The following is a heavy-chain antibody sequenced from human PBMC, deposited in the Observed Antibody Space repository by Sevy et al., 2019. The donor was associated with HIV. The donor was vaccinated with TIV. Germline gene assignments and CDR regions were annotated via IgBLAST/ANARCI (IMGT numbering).Heavy chain of an antibody. J-gene: IGHJ4*02. CDR1: GITLSDAW. V-gene: IGHV3-30*03. Sequence: GGSLRLSCAASGITLSDAWVIWVRQAPGKGLEWLAVISYDGSLKFHTDSVRGRFTISRDNSKNTVYLQMNSLRAEDTAVYYCAREHPGYNPFDNWGQGTLVTVSS. D-gene: IGHD5-12*01. CDR2: ISYDGSLK. CDR3: AREHPGYNPFDN.